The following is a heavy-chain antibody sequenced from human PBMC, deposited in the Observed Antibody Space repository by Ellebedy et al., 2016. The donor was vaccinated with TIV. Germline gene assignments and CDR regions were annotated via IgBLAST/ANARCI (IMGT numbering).Heavy chain of an antibody. CDR3: ASGIAVAGAYYYYYGMDV. CDR1: GFTFSSYW. CDR2: IKEDGSEK. V-gene: IGHV3-7*01. J-gene: IGHJ6*02. D-gene: IGHD6-19*01. Sequence: GESLKISXAASGFTFSSYWMSWVRQAPGKGLEWVANIKEDGSEKYYVDSVKGRFTISRDNAKNSLYLYMNSLRDEDTAVYYCASGIAVAGAYYYYYGMDVWGQGTTVTVSS.